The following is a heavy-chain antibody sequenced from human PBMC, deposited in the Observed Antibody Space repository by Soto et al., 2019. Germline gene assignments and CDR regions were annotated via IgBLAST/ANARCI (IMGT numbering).Heavy chain of an antibody. V-gene: IGHV3-23*01. J-gene: IGHJ4*02. D-gene: IGHD5-18*01. CDR2: ISGSGGST. CDR3: AKSAWLQLGGYFDY. CDR1: GFTFSSYA. Sequence: GSLRLSCSASGFTFSSYAMSWVRQAAGKGLEWVSTISGSGGSTYYADSVKGRFTISRDNSKNTLYLQMNSLRVEDTAVYYCAKSAWLQLGGYFDYWGQGTLVTVYS.